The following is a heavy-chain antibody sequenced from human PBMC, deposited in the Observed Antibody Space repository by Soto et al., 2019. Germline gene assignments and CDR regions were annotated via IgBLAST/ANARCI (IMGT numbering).Heavy chain of an antibody. CDR2: IMPIFGTA. J-gene: IGHJ5*02. D-gene: IGHD5-12*01. CDR1: GGTFSNYA. Sequence: SVKVSCKASGGTFSNYAISWVRQARGQGLEWMGGIMPIFGTANYAQKFQDRVTITEDKSTSTTYMELSSLRSEDTAVYYCATARVATISRNWFDPWGQGTLVTVSS. V-gene: IGHV1-69*06. CDR3: ATARVATISRNWFDP.